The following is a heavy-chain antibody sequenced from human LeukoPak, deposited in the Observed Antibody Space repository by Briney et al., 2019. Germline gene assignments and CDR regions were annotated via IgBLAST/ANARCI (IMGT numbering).Heavy chain of an antibody. D-gene: IGHD6-19*01. CDR2: ISGSGGST. CDR1: GFTFSSYA. J-gene: IGHJ4*02. CDR3: AKDSTGYSSGWYGD. Sequence: GGSLRLSCAASGFTFSSYAMSWVRQAPGKGLEWVSAISGSGGSTYCADSVKGRFTISRDNSKNTLYLQMNSLRAEDTAVYYCAKDSTGYSSGWYGDWGQGTLVTVSS. V-gene: IGHV3-23*01.